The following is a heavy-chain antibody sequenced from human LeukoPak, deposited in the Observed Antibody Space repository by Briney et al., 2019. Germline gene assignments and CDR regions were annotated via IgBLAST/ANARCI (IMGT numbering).Heavy chain of an antibody. J-gene: IGHJ4*02. D-gene: IGHD6-19*01. CDR1: GFTFSSYS. CDR2: ISSSSSYI. V-gene: IGHV3-21*01. Sequence: GGFLRLSCAASGFTFSSYSMNWVRQAPGKGLEWVSSISSSSSYIYYADSVKGRFTISRDNAKNSLYLQMNSLRAEDTAVYYCASLAVAGTIPFDYWGQGTLVTVSS. CDR3: ASLAVAGTIPFDY.